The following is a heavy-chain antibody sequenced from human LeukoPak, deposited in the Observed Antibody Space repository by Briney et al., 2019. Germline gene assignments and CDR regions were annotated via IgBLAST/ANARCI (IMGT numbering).Heavy chain of an antibody. Sequence: GASVTVSCKASGGTFSSYAISWVRQAPGQGLEWMGRIIPILGIANYAQKFQGRVTITADKSTSTAYMELSSLRSEDTAVYYCARRLRWGAYGMDVWGQGTTVTVSS. V-gene: IGHV1-69*04. J-gene: IGHJ6*02. CDR3: ARRLRWGAYGMDV. CDR2: IIPILGIA. D-gene: IGHD4-23*01. CDR1: GGTFSSYA.